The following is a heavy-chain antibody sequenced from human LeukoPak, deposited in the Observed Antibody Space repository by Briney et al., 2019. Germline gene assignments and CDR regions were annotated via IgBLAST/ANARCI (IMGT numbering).Heavy chain of an antibody. D-gene: IGHD2-2*01. CDR2: MNPNSGNT. CDR3: ARGRRGYCSSASCPLFDP. Sequence: ASVKVSCKASGYTFTSYDINWVRQATGQGLEWMGWMNPNSGNTGYAQKSQGRVTMTRNTSISTAYMELSSLRSEDTAVYYCARGRRGYCSSASCPLFDPWGQGTLVTVSS. CDR1: GYTFTSYD. V-gene: IGHV1-8*01. J-gene: IGHJ5*02.